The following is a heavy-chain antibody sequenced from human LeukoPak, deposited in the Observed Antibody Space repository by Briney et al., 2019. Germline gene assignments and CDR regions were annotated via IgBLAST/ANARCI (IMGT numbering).Heavy chain of an antibody. Sequence: GGSLRLSCAASGFTFSSYAMSWVRQAPGKGLEWVSAIGGSGGSTYYADSVKGRFTISRDNSKNTLYLQMNSLRAEDTAVYYCAKPRSGWYFFDYWGQGTLVTVSS. J-gene: IGHJ4*02. CDR3: AKPRSGWYFFDY. CDR2: IGGSGGST. V-gene: IGHV3-23*01. CDR1: GFTFSSYA. D-gene: IGHD6-19*01.